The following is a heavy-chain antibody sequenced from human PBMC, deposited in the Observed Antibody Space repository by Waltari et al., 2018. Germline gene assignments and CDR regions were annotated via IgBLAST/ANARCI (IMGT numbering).Heavy chain of an antibody. V-gene: IGHV4-59*01. CDR2: IYYSGST. Sequence: QVQLQESGPGLVKPSETLSLTCPVSGGSISSYYWSWIRQPPGKGLEWIGYIYYSGSTNYNPSLKSRVTISVDTSKNQFSLKLSSVTAADTAVYYCARFKYYYGSGSSGSDYWGQGTLVTVSS. CDR1: GGSISSYY. D-gene: IGHD3-10*01. CDR3: ARFKYYYGSGSSGSDY. J-gene: IGHJ4*02.